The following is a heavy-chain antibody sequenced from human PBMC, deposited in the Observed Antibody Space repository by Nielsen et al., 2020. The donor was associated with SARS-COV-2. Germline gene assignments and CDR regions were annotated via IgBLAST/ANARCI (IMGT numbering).Heavy chain of an antibody. CDR3: ARGPTGDGYNY. CDR2: ISSSGSTI. V-gene: IGHV3-48*03. CDR1: GFTFSSYE. D-gene: IGHD5-24*01. J-gene: IGHJ4*02. Sequence: GGSLRLSCAASGFTFSSYEMNWVRQAPGKGLEWVSYISSSGSTIYYADSVKGRFTISRDNAKNSLYLQMNSLRAEDTAVYYCARGPTGDGYNYWGQGTLVTVSS.